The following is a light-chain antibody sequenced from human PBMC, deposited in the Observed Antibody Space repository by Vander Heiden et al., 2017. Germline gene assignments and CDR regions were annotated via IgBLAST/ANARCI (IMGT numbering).Light chain of an antibody. CDR1: SSDVGGYNY. CDR2: EVS. Sequence: ALSQPASLSGSAGQSITISCTGTSSDVGGYNYVSWYQQHPGKAPKLMMYEVSNRPSGVSNRFSGSKSGNTASLTISGLQAEDEADDYCSSYTSSSTLGLGGGTKLT. V-gene: IGLV2-14*01. J-gene: IGLJ3*02. CDR3: SSYTSSSTLG.